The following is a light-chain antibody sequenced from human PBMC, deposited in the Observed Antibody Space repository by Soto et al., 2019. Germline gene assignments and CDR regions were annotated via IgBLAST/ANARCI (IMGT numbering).Light chain of an antibody. J-gene: IGLJ1*01. CDR1: SSNIGNNC. CDR2: ENN. Sequence: QSVLTQPPSVSAAPGQKVTISCSGSSSNIGNNCVSWYQQFPGAAPKLLMYENNKRPSGVPDRFSCSRSGTSATLDITGLQTGDEADYYCAAWDNPGYFFGTGTKLTVL. V-gene: IGLV1-51*01. CDR3: AAWDNPGYF.